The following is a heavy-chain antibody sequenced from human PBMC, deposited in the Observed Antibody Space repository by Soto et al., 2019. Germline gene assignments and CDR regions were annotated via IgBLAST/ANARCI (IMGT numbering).Heavy chain of an antibody. Sequence: EVQLVESGGALVQPGGSLRLSCAASGFTFSSHEMAWVRQAPGKGLEWVSYISDSGNTIKYADSVKGRFTISRDNARDSLYLQMNSLRVEDTALYYCAGGVMYSGSYQDSGQGTLVTVSS. CDR1: GFTFSSHE. D-gene: IGHD1-26*01. CDR3: AGGVMYSGSYQD. CDR2: ISDSGNTI. J-gene: IGHJ4*02. V-gene: IGHV3-48*03.